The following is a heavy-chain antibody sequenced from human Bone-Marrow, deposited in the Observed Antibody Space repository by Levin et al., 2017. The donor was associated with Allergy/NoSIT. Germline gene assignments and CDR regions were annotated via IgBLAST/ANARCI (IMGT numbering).Heavy chain of an antibody. CDR2: INQDESLK. V-gene: IGHV3-7*01. Sequence: PGGSLRLSCSVSGFRISNYWMNWVRQGPGKGLEWVANINQDESLKNFADSVKGRFTISRDNAKNSVYLEMNSLRAEDTAVYSCARDWTASGSMDVWGQGTTVTVS. CDR3: ARDWTASGSMDV. CDR1: GFRISNYW. D-gene: IGHD3/OR15-3a*01. J-gene: IGHJ6*02.